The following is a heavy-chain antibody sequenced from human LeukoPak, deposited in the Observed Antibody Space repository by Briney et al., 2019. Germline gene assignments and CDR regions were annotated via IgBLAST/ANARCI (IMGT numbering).Heavy chain of an antibody. Sequence: SETLSLTCTVSGGSISSGDYYWSWIRQPPGKGLEWIGYIYYSGSTYYNPSLKSRVTISVDTSKNQFSLKLSSVTAADTAVYYCARGKYSTSSEVGGWFDPWGQGTLVTVSS. CDR3: ARGKYSTSSEVGGWFDP. CDR2: IYYSGST. CDR1: GGSISSGDYY. J-gene: IGHJ5*02. D-gene: IGHD6-6*01. V-gene: IGHV4-30-4*02.